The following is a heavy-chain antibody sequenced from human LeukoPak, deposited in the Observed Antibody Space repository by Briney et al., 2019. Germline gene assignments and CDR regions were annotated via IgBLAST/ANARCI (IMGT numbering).Heavy chain of an antibody. CDR3: AKGGGQWLVTYYFDY. V-gene: IGHV3-30*18. D-gene: IGHD6-19*01. J-gene: IGHJ4*02. CDR1: GFTFSSYS. Sequence: GGSLRLSCAASGFTFSSYSMNWVRQAPGKGLEWVAVISYDGSNKYYADSVKGRFTISRDNSKNTLYLQMNSLRAEDTAVYYCAKGGGQWLVTYYFDYRGQGTLVTVSS. CDR2: ISYDGSNK.